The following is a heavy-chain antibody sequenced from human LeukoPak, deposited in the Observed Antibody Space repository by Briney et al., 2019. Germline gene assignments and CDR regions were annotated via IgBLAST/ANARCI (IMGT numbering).Heavy chain of an antibody. CDR2: SYYRGDT. CDR1: GGSITTYY. D-gene: IGHD1-26*01. V-gene: IGHV4-59*01. J-gene: IGHJ5*02. CDR3: ARGIIVGATWGENYNCFDP. Sequence: SETLSLTCTVSGGSITTYYWNWIRQPPGKGLEWIGHSYYRGDTNYNPSLKSRVAISVDTSKNQFSLKVNSVTAADTAVYYCARGIIVGATWGENYNCFDPWGQGTLVTVSS.